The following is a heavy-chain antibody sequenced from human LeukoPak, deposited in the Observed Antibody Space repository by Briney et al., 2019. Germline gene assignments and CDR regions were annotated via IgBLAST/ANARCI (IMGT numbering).Heavy chain of an antibody. CDR1: GYTFTGYY. J-gene: IGHJ4*02. CDR2: INPNSGGT. Sequence: ASVKVSCKASGYTFTGYYMQWVRQAPGQGLEWMGWINPNSGGTNYAQKFQGRVTMTRDTSISTAYMELSRLRSDDTAVYYCARAKRIAAAGARSFDYWGQGTLVTVSS. D-gene: IGHD6-13*01. CDR3: ARAKRIAAAGARSFDY. V-gene: IGHV1-2*02.